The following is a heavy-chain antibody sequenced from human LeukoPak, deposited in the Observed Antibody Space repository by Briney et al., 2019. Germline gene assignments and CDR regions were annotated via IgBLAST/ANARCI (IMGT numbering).Heavy chain of an antibody. Sequence: PSETLSLTCAVSGGSISSYYWSWIRQPPGKGLEWIEYIYYSGSTNYNPSLKSRVTISVDTSKNQFSLKLSSVTAADTAVYYCARGRWLQLPDYWGQGTLITVSS. CDR2: IYYSGST. D-gene: IGHD5-24*01. J-gene: IGHJ4*02. V-gene: IGHV4-59*01. CDR1: GGSISSYY. CDR3: ARGRWLQLPDY.